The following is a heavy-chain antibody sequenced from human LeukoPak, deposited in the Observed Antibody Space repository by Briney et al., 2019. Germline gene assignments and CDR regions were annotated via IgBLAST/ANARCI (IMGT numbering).Heavy chain of an antibody. Sequence: SETLSLTCTVSGGSISSSSYYWGWIRQPPGKGLEWIGSIYYSGSTYYNPSLKSRVTISVDTSKNQFSLKLSSVTAADTAVYYCASPGDDYARSAFDIWGQGTMVTVSS. CDR2: IYYSGST. CDR1: GGSISSSSYY. CDR3: ASPGDDYARSAFDI. V-gene: IGHV4-39*01. J-gene: IGHJ3*02. D-gene: IGHD3-16*01.